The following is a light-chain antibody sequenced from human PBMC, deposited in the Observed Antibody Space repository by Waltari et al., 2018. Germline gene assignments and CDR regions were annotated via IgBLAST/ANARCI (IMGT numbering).Light chain of an antibody. Sequence: QAVVTQEPSLTVSPGGTVTLTCGSSTGAVTSGHYPYWFKQKPGQATRTLIYDTSNKHAWTPARFSGSLLGCKAALTLSGAQPEDEAEYYCLLSYSGARQGVFGGGTKLTVL. J-gene: IGLJ2*01. CDR2: DTS. V-gene: IGLV7-46*01. CDR3: LLSYSGARQGV. CDR1: TGAVTSGHY.